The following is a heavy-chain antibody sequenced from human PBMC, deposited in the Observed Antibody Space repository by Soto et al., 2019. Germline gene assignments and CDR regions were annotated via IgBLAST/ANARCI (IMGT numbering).Heavy chain of an antibody. D-gene: IGHD3-10*01. CDR1: GYTFTIYD. Sequence: ASVKVSCKASGYTFTIYDINWVLQATGQGLEWMGWMNPNSGNTGYAQKFQGRVTMTRNTSISTAYMELSSLRSEDTAVYYCARASWLYYYGSGSYFDWFDPWGQG. CDR3: ARASWLYYYGSGSYFDWFDP. CDR2: MNPNSGNT. J-gene: IGHJ5*02. V-gene: IGHV1-8*01.